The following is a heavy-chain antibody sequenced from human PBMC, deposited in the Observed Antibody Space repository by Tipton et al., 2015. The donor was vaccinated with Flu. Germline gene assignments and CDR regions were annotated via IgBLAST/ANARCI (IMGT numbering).Heavy chain of an antibody. J-gene: IGHJ6*02. CDR3: ARDRPDYYPSGNPDV. D-gene: IGHD3-10*01. Sequence: TLSLTCSVPGGSISSSSHYWSWIRQPAGKGLEWIGRIYISGRTEYNPSLKSRASISVDRAKNQFSLKLNSVTAADTAVYYCARDRPDYYPSGNPDVWGQGTTVTVSS. V-gene: IGHV4-61*02. CDR2: IYISGRT. CDR1: GGSISSSSHY.